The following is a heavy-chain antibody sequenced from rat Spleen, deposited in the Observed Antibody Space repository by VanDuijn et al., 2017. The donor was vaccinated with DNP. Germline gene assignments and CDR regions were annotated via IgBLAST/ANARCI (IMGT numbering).Heavy chain of an antibody. CDR1: GFTFSDYY. V-gene: IGHV5-20*01. CDR3: ATSTGISLYAMDA. J-gene: IGHJ4*01. D-gene: IGHD1-9*01. Sequence: EVQLVESGGGLVQPGRSLKLSCAASGFTFSDYYMAWVRQAPTKGLEWVAYIRYDGGSTYYGDSVKGRFTISRDNAKSTLFLQMDSLRSEDTATYYCATSTGISLYAMDAWGQGTSVTVSS. CDR2: IRYDGGST.